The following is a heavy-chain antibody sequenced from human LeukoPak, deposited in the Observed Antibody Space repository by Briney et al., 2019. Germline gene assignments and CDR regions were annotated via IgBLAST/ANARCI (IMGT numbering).Heavy chain of an antibody. CDR2: INSDGSST. D-gene: IGHD3-3*01. V-gene: IGHV3-74*01. CDR3: ARADYYDLWTTGGFVDY. Sequence: GGSLRLSCAASGFTFSSYWMHWVRQAPGKGLVWVSRINSDGSSTSYADSVKGRFTISRDNAKNTLYLQMNSLRAEDTAVYYCARADYYDLWTTGGFVDYWGQGTLVTVSS. CDR1: GFTFSSYW. J-gene: IGHJ4*02.